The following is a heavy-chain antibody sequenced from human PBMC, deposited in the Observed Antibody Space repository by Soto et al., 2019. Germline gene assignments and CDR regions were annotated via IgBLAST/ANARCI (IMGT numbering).Heavy chain of an antibody. CDR3: ASIYDSSGYYYGNNWFDP. J-gene: IGHJ5*02. D-gene: IGHD3-22*01. Sequence: SETLSLSCTVSGGSISSYYWSWIRQPPGKGLEWIGYIYYSGSTNYNPSLKSRVTISVDTSKNQFSLKLSSVTAADTAVYYCASIYDSSGYYYGNNWFDPWGQGTLVTVSS. CDR2: IYYSGST. CDR1: GGSISSYY. V-gene: IGHV4-59*08.